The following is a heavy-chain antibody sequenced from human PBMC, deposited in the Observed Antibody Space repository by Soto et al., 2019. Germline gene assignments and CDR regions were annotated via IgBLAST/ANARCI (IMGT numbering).Heavy chain of an antibody. D-gene: IGHD3-3*01. CDR3: ARGVGEWLLTRYYYGMDV. CDR2: IYYSGST. J-gene: IGHJ6*02. CDR1: GGSISSYY. V-gene: IGHV4-59*01. Sequence: SETLSLTCTVSGGSISSYYWSWIRQPPGKGLEWIGYIYYSGSTNYNPSLKSRVTISVDTSKNQFSLKLSSVTAADTAVYYCARGVGEWLLTRYYYGMDVWGQGTTVTVSS.